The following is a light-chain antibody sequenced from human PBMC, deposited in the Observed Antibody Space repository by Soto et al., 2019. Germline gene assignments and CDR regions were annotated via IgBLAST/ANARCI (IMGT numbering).Light chain of an antibody. CDR2: GAS. CDR1: QSVSSY. J-gene: IGKJ1*01. Sequence: EIALTQSPDTLSLSPGERATLSCRASQSVSSYLAWYQQKPGQAPRLLIYGASNRATGIPDRFSGSGSGTDFTLAISRLEPGDSAVYFCQQCDTSPWTFGQGTKVEIK. V-gene: IGKV3-20*01. CDR3: QQCDTSPWT.